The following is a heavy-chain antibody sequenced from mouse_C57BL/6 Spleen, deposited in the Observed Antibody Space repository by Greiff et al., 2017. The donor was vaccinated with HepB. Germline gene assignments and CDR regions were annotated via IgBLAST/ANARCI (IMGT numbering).Heavy chain of an antibody. CDR3: ARGVYGYDQFAY. J-gene: IGHJ3*01. Sequence: EVKLVESGPGLVKPSQSLSLTCSVTGYSITSGYYWNWIRQFPGNKLEWMGYISYDGSNNYNPSFKNRISITRDTSKNQFFLKLNSVTTEDTATYYCARGVYGYDQFAYWGQGTLVTVSA. CDR2: ISYDGSN. V-gene: IGHV3-6*01. D-gene: IGHD2-2*01. CDR1: GYSITSGYY.